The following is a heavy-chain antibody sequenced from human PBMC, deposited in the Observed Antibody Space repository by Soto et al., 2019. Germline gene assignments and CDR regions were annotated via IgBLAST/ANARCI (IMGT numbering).Heavy chain of an antibody. CDR1: GGSISSYY. D-gene: IGHD6-19*01. CDR3: ASRTFSSGYYYFDY. CDR2: IYYSGST. Sequence: SETLSLTCTVSGGSISSYYWSWIRQPPGKGLEWIGYIYYSGSTNYNPSLKSRVTISVDTSKNQFSLKLSSVTAADTAVYYCASRTFSSGYYYFDYLGQGTLVTVSS. V-gene: IGHV4-59*08. J-gene: IGHJ4*02.